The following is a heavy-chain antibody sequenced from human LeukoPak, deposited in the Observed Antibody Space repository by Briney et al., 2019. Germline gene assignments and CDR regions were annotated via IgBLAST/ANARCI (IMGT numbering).Heavy chain of an antibody. V-gene: IGHV4-59*01. CDR3: ARQDNGVRGWYYLDY. J-gene: IGHJ4*02. Sequence: SETLSLTCAVSGGSMTYYFWTWIRQPPGKGMEWIGSINHSGTTSYDPSLQSRVTISLDTSKNQFSLNLSSVTAADTAVYYCARQDNGVRGWYYLDYWGRGTPVTVSS. CDR2: INHSGTT. CDR1: GGSMTYYF. D-gene: IGHD6-19*01.